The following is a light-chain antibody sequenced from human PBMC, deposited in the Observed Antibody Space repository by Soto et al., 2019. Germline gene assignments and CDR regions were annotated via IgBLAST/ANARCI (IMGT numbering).Light chain of an antibody. V-gene: IGLV2-8*01. CDR1: SSDIGGYNY. J-gene: IGLJ3*02. Sequence: QSALTQPPSASGSPGRSVTISCTGTSSDIGGYNYVSWYQQHPGKAPKLMIYEVNKRPSGVPDRFSGSKSGNTASLTVSGLQAEDEADYYCCSYAGSYNLGVFGGGTKLTVL. CDR3: CSYAGSYNLGV. CDR2: EVN.